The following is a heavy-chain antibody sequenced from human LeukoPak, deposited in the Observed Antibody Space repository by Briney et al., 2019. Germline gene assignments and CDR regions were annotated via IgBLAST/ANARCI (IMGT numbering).Heavy chain of an antibody. Sequence: GGSLRLSCAASGFTFSSYEMNWVRQAPGKGLEWVSYLSSSGSTISYADSVKGRFTISRDNANNSLYLQMNSLRAEDTAVYYCARGGYYGSGRFNYWGQGTLVTVSS. CDR2: LSSSGSTI. CDR1: GFTFSSYE. V-gene: IGHV3-48*03. D-gene: IGHD3-10*01. CDR3: ARGGYYGSGRFNY. J-gene: IGHJ4*02.